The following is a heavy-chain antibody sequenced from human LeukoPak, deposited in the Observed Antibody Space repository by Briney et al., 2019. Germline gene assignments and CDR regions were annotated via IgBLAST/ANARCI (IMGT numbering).Heavy chain of an antibody. Sequence: PGGSLRLSCAASGFTFSGYWMHWVRQAPGKGLVWVSRINNDGSTTFYADSVKGRFTISRDNAKNTLLLQMSSLRVEDTAIYYCAKERQTTTAFDSWGQGTLVTVSS. D-gene: IGHD4-17*01. V-gene: IGHV3-74*01. CDR2: INNDGSTT. CDR1: GFTFSGYW. CDR3: AKERQTTTAFDS. J-gene: IGHJ4*02.